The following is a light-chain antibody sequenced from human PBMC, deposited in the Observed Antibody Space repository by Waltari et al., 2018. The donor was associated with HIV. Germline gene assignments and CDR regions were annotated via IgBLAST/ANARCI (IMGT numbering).Light chain of an antibody. Sequence: QSVLTQPPSASGTPGQRVTISCSGSSSNIGSNTVNWYQQLPGTAPKLLIYSNNLRPSGVPDRFSGSKSGTSASLAISGLQSEDEGDYYCAAWDDSLNAVVFGGGTKLTVL. V-gene: IGLV1-44*01. CDR1: SSNIGSNT. CDR2: SNN. J-gene: IGLJ2*01. CDR3: AAWDDSLNAVV.